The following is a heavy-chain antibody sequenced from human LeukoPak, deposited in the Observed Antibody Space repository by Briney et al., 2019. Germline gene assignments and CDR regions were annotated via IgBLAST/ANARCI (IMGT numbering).Heavy chain of an antibody. CDR3: ARSSAWSPFNY. V-gene: IGHV4-59*01. D-gene: IGHD6-19*01. Sequence: PSETLSLTCSVSGXSISRDYWSWVRQPPGKGLEWIGYINYSGSTNYNASLKRRVTISVDMSKNQFSLKLTSVTAADTAVYFCARSSAWSPFNYWGQGTLVTVSS. J-gene: IGHJ4*02. CDR2: INYSGST. CDR1: GXSISRDY.